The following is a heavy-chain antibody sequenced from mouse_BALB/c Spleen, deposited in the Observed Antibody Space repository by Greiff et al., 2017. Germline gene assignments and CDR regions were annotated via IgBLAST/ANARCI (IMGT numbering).Heavy chain of an antibody. Sequence: EVMLVESGGGLVKPGGSLKLSCAASGFTFSDYYMYWVRQTPEKRLEWVATISDGGSYTYYPDSVKGRFTISRDNAKNNLYLQMSSLKSEDTAMYYCARQREVGYYFDYWGQGTTLTVSS. CDR1: GFTFSDYY. CDR2: ISDGGSYT. J-gene: IGHJ2*01. CDR3: ARQREVGYYFDY. V-gene: IGHV5-4*02. D-gene: IGHD1-1*01.